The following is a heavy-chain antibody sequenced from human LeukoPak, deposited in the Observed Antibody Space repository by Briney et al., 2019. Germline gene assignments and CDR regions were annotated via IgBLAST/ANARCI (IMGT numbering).Heavy chain of an antibody. Sequence: ETLSLTCAVYGGSFSGYYWSWFRQPPGKGLEWIGVINHSGSTNYNPSLKSRVTISVDTSKNQFSLKLSSVTAADTAVYYCARGARIVVVPAAISYYYGMDVWGQGTTVTVSS. J-gene: IGHJ6*02. CDR2: INHSGST. D-gene: IGHD2-2*02. CDR1: GGSFSGYY. CDR3: ARGARIVVVPAAISYYYGMDV. V-gene: IGHV4-34*01.